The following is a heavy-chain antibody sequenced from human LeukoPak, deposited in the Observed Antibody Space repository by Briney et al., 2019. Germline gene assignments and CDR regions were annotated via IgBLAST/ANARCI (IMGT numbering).Heavy chain of an antibody. J-gene: IGHJ4*02. CDR2: IYPGGSDT. Sequence: GESLKISCKGSGYSFTNYWIGWVRQMPGKGLEWMGIIYPGGSDTRYSPSFQGQVTISADNSISTAYLQWSSLKASDTAMYYCASLGYSSNWYFEYWGQGTLVTVSS. D-gene: IGHD6-13*01. CDR1: GYSFTNYW. CDR3: ASLGYSSNWYFEY. V-gene: IGHV5-51*01.